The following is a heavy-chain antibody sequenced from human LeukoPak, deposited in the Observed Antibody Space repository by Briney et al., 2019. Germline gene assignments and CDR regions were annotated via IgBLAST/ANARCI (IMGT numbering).Heavy chain of an antibody. D-gene: IGHD5-18*01. CDR3: AKSVDTAILCYYYYMDV. J-gene: IGHJ6*03. CDR2: IRYDGSNK. Sequence: GGSLRLSCAASGFTFSSYGMHWVRQAPGKGLEWVAFIRYDGSNKYYADSVKGRFTISRDNSKNTLYLQMNSLRAEDTAVYYCAKSVDTAILCYYYYMDVWGKGTTVTVSS. CDR1: GFTFSSYG. V-gene: IGHV3-30*02.